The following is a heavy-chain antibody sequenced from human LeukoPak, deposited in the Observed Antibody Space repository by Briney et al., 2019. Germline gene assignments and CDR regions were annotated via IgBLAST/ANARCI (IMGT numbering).Heavy chain of an antibody. CDR3: AKDRAVAGTVHFDY. Sequence: GGSLRLSCAASGFTFSSYAMSWVRQAPGKGLEWVSAISGSGGSTYYADSVKGRFTISRDNSKNTLYLQMNGLRAEDTAVYYCAKDRAVAGTVHFDYWGQGTLVTVSS. CDR2: ISGSGGST. J-gene: IGHJ4*02. V-gene: IGHV3-23*01. CDR1: GFTFSSYA. D-gene: IGHD6-19*01.